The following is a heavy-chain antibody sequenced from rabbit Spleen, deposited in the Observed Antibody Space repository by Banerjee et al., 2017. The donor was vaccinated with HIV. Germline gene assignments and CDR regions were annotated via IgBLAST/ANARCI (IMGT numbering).Heavy chain of an antibody. D-gene: IGHD1-1*01. CDR2: INAITGKA. V-gene: IGHV1S40*01. Sequence: QSLEESGGGLVQPGGSLKLSCTASGFSFSNKAVMCWVRQAPGKGLEWIACINAITGKAVYASWAKGRFTFSKTSSTTVTLQVTSLTAADTATYFCARDLVGVIGWNFYLWGPGTLVTVS. J-gene: IGHJ4*01. CDR1: GFSFSNKAV. CDR3: ARDLVGVIGWNFYL.